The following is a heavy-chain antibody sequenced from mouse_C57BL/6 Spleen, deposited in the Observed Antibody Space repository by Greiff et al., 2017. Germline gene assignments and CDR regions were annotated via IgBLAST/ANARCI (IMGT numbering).Heavy chain of an antibody. Sequence: EVQLQQSGPVLVKPGASVKMSCKASGYTFTDYYMNWVKQSHGKSLEWIGVINPYNGGTSYNQKFKGKATLTVDKSSSTAYMELNSLTSEDSAVXYCAKVLVAEDWYFDVWGTGTTVTVSS. D-gene: IGHD1-1*01. CDR2: INPYNGGT. J-gene: IGHJ1*03. CDR1: GYTFTDYY. CDR3: AKVLVAEDWYFDV. V-gene: IGHV1-19*01.